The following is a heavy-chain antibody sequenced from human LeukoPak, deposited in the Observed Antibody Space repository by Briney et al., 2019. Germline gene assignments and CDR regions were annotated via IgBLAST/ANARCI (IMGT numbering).Heavy chain of an antibody. CDR3: AKGYGDHVYYYYGMDV. V-gene: IGHV1-69*13. D-gene: IGHD4-17*01. CDR1: GGTFSSYA. Sequence: SVKVSCKASGGTFSSYAISWVRQAPGQGLEWMGGIIPIFGTANYAQRFQGRVTIAADESTSTAYMELSSLRSEDTAVYYCAKGYGDHVYYYYGMDVWGQGTTVTVSS. CDR2: IIPIFGTA. J-gene: IGHJ6*02.